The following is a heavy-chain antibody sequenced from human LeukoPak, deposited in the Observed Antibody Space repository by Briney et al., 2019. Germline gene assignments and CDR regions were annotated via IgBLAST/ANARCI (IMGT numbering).Heavy chain of an antibody. CDR3: ARDPILYDRIGVVPTAQPLGYLDP. J-gene: IGHJ2*01. D-gene: IGHD2-2*01. Sequence: PGGSLRLSCAASEFTFSIYAIHWVRQAPGKGLEWVAVISYDGSKKYYADSMKGRFTISRDNSKNTLYLQINSLRAEDTAVYYCARDPILYDRIGVVPTAQPLGYLDPWGCGTLVTVSS. CDR1: EFTFSIYA. V-gene: IGHV3-30*04. CDR2: ISYDGSKK.